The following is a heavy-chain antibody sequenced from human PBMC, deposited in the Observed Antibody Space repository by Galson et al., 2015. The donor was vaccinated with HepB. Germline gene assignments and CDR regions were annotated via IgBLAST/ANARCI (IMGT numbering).Heavy chain of an antibody. CDR2: INTNTGNP. V-gene: IGHV7-4-1*02. Sequence: SVKVSCKASGYTFTSYAMNWVRQAPGQGLEWMGWINTNTGNPTYAQGFTGRFVFSLDTSVSTAYLQISSLKAEDTAVYYCAREIPTHYNDRVSHDYWGQGTLVTVSS. D-gene: IGHD3-22*01. J-gene: IGHJ4*02. CDR1: GYTFTSYA. CDR3: AREIPTHYNDRVSHDY.